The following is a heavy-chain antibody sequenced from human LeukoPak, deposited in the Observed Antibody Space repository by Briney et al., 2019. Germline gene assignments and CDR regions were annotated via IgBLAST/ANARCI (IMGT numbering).Heavy chain of an antibody. CDR2: IYSGGST. J-gene: IGHJ4*02. Sequence: GGPLRLSCAASGFTVSSNYMSWVRQAPGKGLEWVSVIYSGGSTYYADSVKGRFTISRHNSKNTLYLQMNSLRAEDTAVYYCARENYDSSGYYPYYFDYWGQGTLVTVSS. CDR1: GFTVSSNY. V-gene: IGHV3-53*04. CDR3: ARENYDSSGYYPYYFDY. D-gene: IGHD3-22*01.